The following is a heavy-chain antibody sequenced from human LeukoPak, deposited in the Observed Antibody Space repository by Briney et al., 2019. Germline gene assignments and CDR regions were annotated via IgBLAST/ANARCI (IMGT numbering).Heavy chain of an antibody. V-gene: IGHV1-18*01. CDR1: GYRFVTYG. CDR2: TSPHNDNT. CDR3: ARDYRNSGSYVRY. D-gene: IGHD3-10*01. Sequence: SVRVSCKASGYRFVTYGISWVRQTPGQGLEWMAWTSPHNDNTDYAQKFQGRVTVTTDTAASTAYLELRSLRSDDTAVYYCARDYRNSGSYVRYWGQGTLVIVSS. J-gene: IGHJ4*02.